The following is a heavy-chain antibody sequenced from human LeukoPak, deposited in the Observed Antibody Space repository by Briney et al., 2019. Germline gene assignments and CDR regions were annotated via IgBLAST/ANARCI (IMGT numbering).Heavy chain of an antibody. CDR1: GYTFTGYY. Sequence: GASVKVSCRASGYTFTGYYMHWVRQAPGQGLEWMGWINPNSGGTNYAQKFQGRVTMTRDTSISTAYMELSRLRSDDTAVYYCAIQLAAAGLSYFDYWGQGTLVTVSS. CDR2: INPNSGGT. D-gene: IGHD6-13*01. CDR3: AIQLAAAGLSYFDY. J-gene: IGHJ4*02. V-gene: IGHV1-2*02.